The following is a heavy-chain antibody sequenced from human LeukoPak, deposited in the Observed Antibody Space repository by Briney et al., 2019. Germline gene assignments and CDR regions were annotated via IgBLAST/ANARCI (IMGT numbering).Heavy chain of an antibody. J-gene: IGHJ6*02. CDR1: GGSISSGGYY. CDR2: IYYSGST. CDR3: AREGDGDYVGVYYYYGMDI. Sequence: SQTLSLTCTVSGGSISSGGYYWSWIRQHPGKGLEWIGYIYYSGSTNYNPSLKSRVTMSVDTSKNQFSLKLSSVTAADTAVYYCAREGDGDYVGVYYYYGMDIWGQGTTVTVSS. V-gene: IGHV4-61*08. D-gene: IGHD4-17*01.